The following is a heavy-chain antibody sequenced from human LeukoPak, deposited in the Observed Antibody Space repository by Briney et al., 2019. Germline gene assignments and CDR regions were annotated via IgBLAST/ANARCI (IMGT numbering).Heavy chain of an antibody. V-gene: IGHV1-2*02. CDR3: ARVFSGSYIPGFGY. CDR1: GYTFTGYY. Sequence: ASVKVSCKASGYTFTGYYMHWVRQAPGQGLEWMGWINPNSGGTNYAQKFQGRVTMTRDTSISTAYMELSRLRSDDTAVYYCARVFSGSYIPGFGYWGQGTLVTVSS. CDR2: INPNSGGT. J-gene: IGHJ4*02. D-gene: IGHD1-26*01.